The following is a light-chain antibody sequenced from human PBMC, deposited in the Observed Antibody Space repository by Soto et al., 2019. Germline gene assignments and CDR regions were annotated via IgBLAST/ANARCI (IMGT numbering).Light chain of an antibody. V-gene: IGLV2-23*01. J-gene: IGLJ1*01. CDR3: RSHACSSTYL. CDR2: EGS. Sequence: QSALTQPASVSGSPGQSITISCTGTSSDVGSYNLVSWYQQHPGKAPKLMIYEGSKRPSGVSNRFSGSKSGNTASLTISGLQAEDESDYYCRSHACSSTYLFGTGTTVTVL. CDR1: SSDVGSYNL.